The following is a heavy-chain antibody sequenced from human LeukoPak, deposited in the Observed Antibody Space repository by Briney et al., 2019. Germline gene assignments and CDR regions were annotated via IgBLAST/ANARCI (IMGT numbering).Heavy chain of an antibody. J-gene: IGHJ6*02. CDR3: ARGSYYDSSGYYYYYYYGMDV. D-gene: IGHD3-22*01. CDR1: GGSISSGDYY. CDR2: IYYSGST. Sequence: SETLSPTCTVSGGSISSGDYYWSWIRQPPGKGLEWIGYIYYSGSTYYNPSLKSRVTISVDTSKNQFSLKLSSVTAADTAVYYCARGSYYDSSGYYYYYYYGMDVWGQGTTVTVSS. V-gene: IGHV4-30-4*01.